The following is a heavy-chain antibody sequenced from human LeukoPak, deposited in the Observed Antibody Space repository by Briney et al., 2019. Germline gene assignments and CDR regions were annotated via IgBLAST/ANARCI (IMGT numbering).Heavy chain of an antibody. CDR3: ARGDNVLRFLEVDAFDI. Sequence: SETLSLTCVVYGGSFSSYYWSWIRQPPGKRLEWIGETKYSGSTDYNPSLKSRVTISVDTSKNQFSLRLTSVTAADTAVYYCARGDNVLRFLEVDAFDIWGQGTMVTVSS. J-gene: IGHJ3*02. CDR1: GGSFSSYY. V-gene: IGHV4-34*01. D-gene: IGHD3-3*01. CDR2: TKYSGST.